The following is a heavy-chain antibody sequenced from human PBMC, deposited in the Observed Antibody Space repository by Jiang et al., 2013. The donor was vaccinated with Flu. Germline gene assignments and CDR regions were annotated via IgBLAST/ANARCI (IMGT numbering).Heavy chain of an antibody. CDR2: IRYDGSNK. D-gene: IGHD2-15*01. CDR1: GFTFSSYG. CDR3: AKDTLYCSGGSCYSGRREGWFDP. J-gene: IGHJ5*02. V-gene: IGHV3-30*02. Sequence: QLLESGGGVVQPGGSLRLSCAASGFTFSSYGMHWVRQAPGKGLEWVAFIRYDGSNKYYADSVKGRFTISRDNSKNTLYLQMNSLRAEDTAVYYCAKDTLYCSGGSCYSGRREGWFDPWGQGSLVTVSS.